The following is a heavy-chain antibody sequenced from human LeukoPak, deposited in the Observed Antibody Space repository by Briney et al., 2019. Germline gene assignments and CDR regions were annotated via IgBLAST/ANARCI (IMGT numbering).Heavy chain of an antibody. J-gene: IGHJ4*02. Sequence: NPGGSLRLSCAASGFTFINYAMSWIRQAPGKGLEWVSSISSSSSYIYYADSVKGRFTISRDNAKNSLYLQMNSLRAEDTAVYYCTRESLRSFDYWGQGTLVTVSS. CDR1: GFTFINYA. CDR2: ISSSSSYI. CDR3: TRESLRSFDY. V-gene: IGHV3-21*01.